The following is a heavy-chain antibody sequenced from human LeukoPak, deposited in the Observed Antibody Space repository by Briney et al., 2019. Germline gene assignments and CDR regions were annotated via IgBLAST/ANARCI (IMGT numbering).Heavy chain of an antibody. D-gene: IGHD6-6*01. CDR3: VRALGSSSADY. V-gene: IGHV3-7*01. Sequence: PGGSLRLSCAASGFTFSSYAMSWVRQAPGKGLEWVANIKHDGSEKYYVDSVEGRFTISRDNAKNSLSLQMTSLRGEDTAVYYCVRALGSSSADYWGQGTLVTVSS. CDR2: IKHDGSEK. J-gene: IGHJ4*02. CDR1: GFTFSSYA.